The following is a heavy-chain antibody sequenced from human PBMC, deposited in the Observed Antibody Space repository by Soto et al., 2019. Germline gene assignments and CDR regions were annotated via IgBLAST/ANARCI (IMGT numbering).Heavy chain of an antibody. CDR2: INHSGST. Sequence: SETLSLTCAVYGGSFSGYYWSWIRQPPGKGLEWIGEINHSGSTNYNPSLKSRVTISVDTSKNQFSLKLSSVTAADTAVYYCARGGSECPGGCSGGSCYRATCYYYYYMDVWGKGTTVTVSS. CDR1: GGSFSGYY. CDR3: ARGGSECPGGCSGGSCYRATCYYYYYMDV. D-gene: IGHD2-15*01. V-gene: IGHV4-34*01. J-gene: IGHJ6*03.